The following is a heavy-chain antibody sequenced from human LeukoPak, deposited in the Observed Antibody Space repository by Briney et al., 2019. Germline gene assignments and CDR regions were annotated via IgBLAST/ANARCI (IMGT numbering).Heavy chain of an antibody. CDR1: GFTFSSYW. CDR2: IKRDGSEK. Sequence: GGSLRLSCATSGFTFSSYWMSWVRQAPGKGLEWVANIKRDGSEKYYVDSVKGRFTISRDNAKNSLYLQMNSLRAEDTAVYYCARVIIGEAFDIWGQGTMVTVSS. V-gene: IGHV3-7*01. J-gene: IGHJ3*02. CDR3: ARVIIGEAFDI. D-gene: IGHD2/OR15-2a*01.